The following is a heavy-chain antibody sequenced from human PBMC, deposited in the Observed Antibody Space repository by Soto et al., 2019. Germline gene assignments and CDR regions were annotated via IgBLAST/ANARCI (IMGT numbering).Heavy chain of an antibody. D-gene: IGHD6-19*01. Sequence: EVQLLESGGGLVQPGGSLRLSCAASGFTFSSYAMSWVRQAPGKGLEWVAAISGSGGSTYYADSVKGRFTISRDNSKNTLYLPMNSLRAADTVVYYCAKDLLSSGWSRGDVLGYFDYWGQGHLVTVSS. CDR1: GFTFSSYA. CDR3: AKDLLSSGWSRGDVLGYFDY. J-gene: IGHJ4*02. CDR2: ISGSGGST. V-gene: IGHV3-23*01.